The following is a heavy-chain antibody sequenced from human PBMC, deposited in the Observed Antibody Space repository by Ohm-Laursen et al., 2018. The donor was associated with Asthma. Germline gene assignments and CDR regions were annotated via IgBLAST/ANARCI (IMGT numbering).Heavy chain of an antibody. CDR1: GFTFSNAW. Sequence: SLRLSCTASGFTFSNAWMSWVRQAPGKGLEWVGRIKSKTDGGTTDYAAPVKGRFTISRDDSKNTLYLQMNSLKTEDTAVYYCTTDPGYYDSSGYYNFNDAFDIWGQGTMVTVSS. J-gene: IGHJ3*02. CDR2: IKSKTDGGTT. V-gene: IGHV3-15*01. CDR3: TTDPGYYDSSGYYNFNDAFDI. D-gene: IGHD3-22*01.